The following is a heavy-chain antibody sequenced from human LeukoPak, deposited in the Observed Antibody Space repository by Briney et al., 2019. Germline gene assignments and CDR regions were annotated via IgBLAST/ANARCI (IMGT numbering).Heavy chain of an antibody. D-gene: IGHD3-22*01. J-gene: IGHJ6*03. CDR2: INHSGST. CDR1: GGSISSSSYY. Sequence: PSETLSLTCTVSGGSISSSSYYWSWIRQPPGKGLEWIGEINHSGSTNYNPSLKSRVTISVDTSKNQFSLKLSSVTAADTAVYYCARAQRITMIRAPRLGYYMDVWGKGTTVTVSS. V-gene: IGHV4-39*07. CDR3: ARAQRITMIRAPRLGYYMDV.